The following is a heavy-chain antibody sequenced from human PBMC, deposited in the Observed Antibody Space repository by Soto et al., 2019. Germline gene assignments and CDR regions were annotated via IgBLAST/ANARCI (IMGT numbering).Heavy chain of an antibody. D-gene: IGHD3-3*01. V-gene: IGHV1-46*01. Sequence: ASVKVPCKASGYTFTSYYMHWVRQAPGQGLEWMGIINPSGGSTSYAQKFQGRVTMTRDTSTSTVYMELSSLRSEDTAVYYCARAVTIFGVVPQGFDIWGQGTMVTVSS. CDR2: INPSGGST. CDR3: ARAVTIFGVVPQGFDI. J-gene: IGHJ3*02. CDR1: GYTFTSYY.